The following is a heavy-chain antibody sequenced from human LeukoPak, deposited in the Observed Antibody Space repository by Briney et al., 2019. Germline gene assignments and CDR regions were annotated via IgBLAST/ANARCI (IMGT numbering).Heavy chain of an antibody. V-gene: IGHV4-30-2*01. Sequence: SQTLSLTCAVSGGSISSGAYSWRWIRQPPGKGLEWIGYIYHSGSTYYNPSLKSRVTISVDRSKNQFSLKLSSVTAADTAVYYCARERHYTMDVWGQGTTVTVSS. CDR3: ARERHYTMDV. D-gene: IGHD3-10*01. CDR1: GGSISSGAYS. J-gene: IGHJ6*02. CDR2: IYHSGST.